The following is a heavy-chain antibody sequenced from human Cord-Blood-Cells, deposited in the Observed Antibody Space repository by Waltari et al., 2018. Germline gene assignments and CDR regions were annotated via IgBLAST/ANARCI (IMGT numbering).Heavy chain of an antibody. CDR3: ARNTGQLVHY. CDR2: IKQDGSEK. CDR1: GFTCSSDC. Sequence: EGQLVESAGGLVQPWGSRRRSGAACGFTCSSDCLSWVRQAPGKGLEWVANIKQDGSEKYYVDSVKGRFTISRDNAKNSLYLQMNSLRAEDTAVYYCARNTGQLVHYWGQGTLVTVSS. V-gene: IGHV3-7*01. J-gene: IGHJ4*02. D-gene: IGHD6-6*01.